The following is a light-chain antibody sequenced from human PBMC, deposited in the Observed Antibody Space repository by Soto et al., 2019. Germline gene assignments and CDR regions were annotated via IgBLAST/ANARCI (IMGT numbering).Light chain of an antibody. CDR3: QQYGSSPLFA. CDR2: GAS. J-gene: IGKJ3*01. V-gene: IGKV3-20*01. Sequence: EIVLTQSPGTLSLSPGERATLSCRASQSVSSNYLAWYQQKPGQAPRLLIYGASSRATGIPDRFSGSGSGTDFTLTISSLEPEDFAVYDWQQYGSSPLFAFGPGTEVDLK. CDR1: QSVSSNY.